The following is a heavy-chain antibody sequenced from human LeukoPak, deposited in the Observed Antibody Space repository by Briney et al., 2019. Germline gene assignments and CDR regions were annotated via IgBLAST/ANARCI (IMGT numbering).Heavy chain of an antibody. J-gene: IGHJ4*02. CDR2: ISSSGSTI. CDR1: GFTFNNYA. Sequence: GGSLRLSCAASGFTFNNYAMNWVRQAPGKGLEWVSVISSSGSTIYYADSVKGRFTISRDNAKNSLYLQMNSLRAEDTAVYYCARGRFLEWLLWPDYFDYWGQGTLVTVSS. D-gene: IGHD3-3*01. V-gene: IGHV3-48*04. CDR3: ARGRFLEWLLWPDYFDY.